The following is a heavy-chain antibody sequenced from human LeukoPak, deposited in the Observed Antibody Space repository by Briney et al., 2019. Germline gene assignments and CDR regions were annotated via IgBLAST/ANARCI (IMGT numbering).Heavy chain of an antibody. CDR1: GGSISSYY. D-gene: IGHD3-10*01. CDR2: IYYSGST. J-gene: IGHJ4*02. Sequence: SETLSLTCTVSGGSISSYYWSWIRQPPGKGLEWIGYIYYSGSTNYNPSLKSRVTISVDTSKNQFSLKLSSVTAADTAVYYCARHPITMVRFTFDYWGQGTLVTVSS. V-gene: IGHV4-59*08. CDR3: ARHPITMVRFTFDY.